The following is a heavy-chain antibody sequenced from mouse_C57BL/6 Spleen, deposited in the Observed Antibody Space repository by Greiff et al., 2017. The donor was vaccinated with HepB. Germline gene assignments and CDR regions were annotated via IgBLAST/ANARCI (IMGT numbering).Heavy chain of an antibody. D-gene: IGHD2-5*01. V-gene: IGHV1-81*01. Sequence: VMLVESGAELARPGASVKLSCKASGYTFTSYGISWVKQRTGQGLEWIGEIYPRSGNTYYNEKFKGKATLTADKSSSTAYMELRSLTSEDSAVYFCARWDYSNWYFDVWGTGTTVTVSS. J-gene: IGHJ1*03. CDR2: IYPRSGNT. CDR3: ARWDYSNWYFDV. CDR1: GYTFTSYG.